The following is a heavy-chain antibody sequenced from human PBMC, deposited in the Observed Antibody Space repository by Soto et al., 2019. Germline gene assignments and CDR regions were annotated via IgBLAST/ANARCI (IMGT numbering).Heavy chain of an antibody. CDR2: ISKRGSPT. V-gene: IGHV3-11*01. CDR3: AKMEYGLYDSDY. Sequence: QVQLVESGGGLVKPGGSLRLSCAASGFTFSDYYMTWIRQAPGKGLEWVSYISKRGSPTYAESVKGRFTVSRDNARNSVYLQMSSLRAEDTAFYYCAKMEYGLYDSDYWGLGTLVTVSS. J-gene: IGHJ4*02. CDR1: GFTFSDYY. D-gene: IGHD2-8*01.